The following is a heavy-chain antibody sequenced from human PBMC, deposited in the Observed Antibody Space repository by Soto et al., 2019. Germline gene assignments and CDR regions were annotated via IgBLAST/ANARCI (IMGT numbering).Heavy chain of an antibody. CDR1: GFTISTYY. J-gene: IGHJ4*02. Sequence: SETLSLTCSVSGFTISTYYWSWIRQPPGKGLEWIGYIYYSGSTNYNPSLKSRVTISVDTSKNQFSLNLNSVTAADTAVYYCARQRNYGDYPFDYWGQGTLVTVSS. CDR3: ARQRNYGDYPFDY. V-gene: IGHV4-59*08. D-gene: IGHD4-17*01. CDR2: IYYSGST.